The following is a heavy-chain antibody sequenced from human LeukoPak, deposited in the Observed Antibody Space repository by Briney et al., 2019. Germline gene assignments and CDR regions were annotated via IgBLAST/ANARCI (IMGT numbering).Heavy chain of an antibody. Sequence: GGSLRLSCAASGFTFSDYCMSWIRQVPGKGLEWISYIGSSGSSINYADFVRGRFTVSRDNAKNSLYLQMSSLRAEDTAVYYCARENAGYKDAFDIWGQGTMVTVSS. V-gene: IGHV3-11*04. CDR2: IGSSGSSI. CDR3: ARENAGYKDAFDI. CDR1: GFTFSDYC. J-gene: IGHJ3*02. D-gene: IGHD5-12*01.